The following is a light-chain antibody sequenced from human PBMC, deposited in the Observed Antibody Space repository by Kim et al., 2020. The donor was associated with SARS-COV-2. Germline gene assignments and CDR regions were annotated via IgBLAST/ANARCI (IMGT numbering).Light chain of an antibody. CDR1: QRVSSGY. J-gene: IGKJ2*01. V-gene: IGKV3-20*01. CDR2: GAS. Sequence: LSPGERATLSCRASQRVSSGYLAWYQQKPGQPPRLLLYGASSRATGIPDRFSGSGSGTEFTLTISRLEPEDFAVYFCQQYGSSPETFGRGTKLEI. CDR3: QQYGSSPET.